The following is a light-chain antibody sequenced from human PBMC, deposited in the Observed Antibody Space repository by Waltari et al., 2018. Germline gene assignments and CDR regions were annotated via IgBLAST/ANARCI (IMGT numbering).Light chain of an antibody. J-gene: IGKJ4*01. CDR2: RAS. Sequence: DIQLTQSPSTLSASVGDRVTITCRASQSICSWLAWYQQKPEKAPKLLIYRASSLESGVPSRFSGSGSGTEFTLTISSLQPDDLATYYCQQYNSYSPVTFGGGTKVEIK. CDR1: QSICSW. V-gene: IGKV1-5*03. CDR3: QQYNSYSPVT.